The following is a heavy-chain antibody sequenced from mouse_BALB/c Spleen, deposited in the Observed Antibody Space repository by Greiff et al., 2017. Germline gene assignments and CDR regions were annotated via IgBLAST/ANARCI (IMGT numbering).Heavy chain of an antibody. J-gene: IGHJ4*01. D-gene: IGHD1-1*01. V-gene: IGHV1-63*02. CDR1: GYTFTNYW. CDR3: ARFADYGSAGTYYYAMDY. CDR2: IYPGGGYT. Sequence: QVQLQQSGAELVRPGTSVKMSCKAAGYTFTNYWIGWVKQRPGHGLEWIGDIYPGGGYTNYNEKFKGKATLTADTSSSTAYMQLSSLTSEDSAIYYCARFADYGSAGTYYYAMDYWGQGTSVTVSS.